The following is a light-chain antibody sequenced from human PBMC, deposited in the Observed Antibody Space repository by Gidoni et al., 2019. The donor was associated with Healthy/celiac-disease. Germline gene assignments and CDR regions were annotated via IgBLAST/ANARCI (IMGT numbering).Light chain of an antibody. CDR1: QGISSY. V-gene: IGKV1-8*01. CDR2: AAS. CDR3: QQYYSYPPWT. Sequence: AIRRTQSPSSLSASTGDRVTITCRASQGISSYLAWYQQKPGKAPKLLIYAASTLQSWVPSRFSGSGSGTDFTLTISCLQSEDFATYYCQQYYSYPPWTFGQGTKVEIK. J-gene: IGKJ1*01.